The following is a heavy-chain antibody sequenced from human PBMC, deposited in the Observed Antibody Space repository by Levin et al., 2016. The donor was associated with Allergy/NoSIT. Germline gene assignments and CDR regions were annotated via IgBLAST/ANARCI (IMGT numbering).Heavy chain of an antibody. CDR2: ISGSGGST. CDR3: AKDRYNWNDNAFDI. V-gene: IGHV3-23*01. J-gene: IGHJ3*02. Sequence: WIRQPPGKGLEWVSVISGSGGSTDYADSVKGRFTISRDNSKDTLYLQMNSLRAEDTAIYYCAKDRYNWNDNAFDIWGQGTMVTVSS. D-gene: IGHD1-1*01.